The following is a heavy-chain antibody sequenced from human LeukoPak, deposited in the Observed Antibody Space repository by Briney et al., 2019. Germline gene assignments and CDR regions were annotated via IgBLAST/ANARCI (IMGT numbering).Heavy chain of an antibody. CDR3: ASGAVATIFGAVIIQHFDY. CDR1: GYTFTGYY. V-gene: IGHV1-2*02. J-gene: IGHJ4*02. CDR2: INPNSGGT. D-gene: IGHD3-3*01. Sequence: ASVKVSCKASGYTFTGYYMHWVRQAPGQGLEWMGWINPNSGGTNYAQKFQGRVTMTRNTSISTAYMELSRLRSDDTAVYYCASGAVATIFGAVIIQHFDYWGQGTLVTVSS.